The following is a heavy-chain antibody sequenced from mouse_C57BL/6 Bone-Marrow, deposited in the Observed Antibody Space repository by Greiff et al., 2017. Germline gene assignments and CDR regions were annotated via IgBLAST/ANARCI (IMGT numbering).Heavy chain of an antibody. J-gene: IGHJ4*01. D-gene: IGHD2-4*01. V-gene: IGHV1-19*01. CDR3: ARGDYDSSMDF. CDR1: GYTFTDYY. CDR2: INPYNGGT. Sequence: VQLQQSGPVLVKPGASVKMSCTASGYTFTDYYMNWVKQSHGKSLEWIGVINPYNGGTSYNQKFKGKATLTVDKSSSTAYMALNSLTSEDSAVYYCARGDYDSSMDFWGQGTSVTVSS.